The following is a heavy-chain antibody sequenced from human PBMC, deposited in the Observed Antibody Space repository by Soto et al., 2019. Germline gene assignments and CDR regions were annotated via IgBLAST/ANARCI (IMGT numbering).Heavy chain of an antibody. Sequence: QVQLVESGGGVVQPGRSLRLSCAASGFTFSSYGMHWVRQAPGKGLEWVAVISYDGSNKYYADSVKGRFTVSRDNSRNALXXPXNXXRPEDTAVYYCAKDRDAIIVLPEGVVDVTPDWFAPWGQGALVTVS. V-gene: IGHV3-30*18. CDR2: ISYDGSNK. J-gene: IGHJ5*02. D-gene: IGHD2-15*01. CDR3: AKDRDAIIVLPEGVVDVTPDWFAP. CDR1: GFTFSSYG.